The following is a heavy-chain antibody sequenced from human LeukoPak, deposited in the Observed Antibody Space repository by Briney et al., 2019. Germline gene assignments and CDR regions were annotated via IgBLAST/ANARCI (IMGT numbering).Heavy chain of an antibody. CDR2: IKEDGSED. V-gene: IGHV3-7*01. Sequence: GGSLRLSCAASGFAFNRNWMTWVRQAPGKGLEWVANIKEDGSEDYYVDSVKGRFTISRDNAKNSVYLQMNSLRAEDTAVYYCARDGPTAYFDYWGQGTLVTVSS. CDR1: GFAFNRNW. J-gene: IGHJ4*02. CDR3: ARDGPTAYFDY. D-gene: IGHD5-18*01.